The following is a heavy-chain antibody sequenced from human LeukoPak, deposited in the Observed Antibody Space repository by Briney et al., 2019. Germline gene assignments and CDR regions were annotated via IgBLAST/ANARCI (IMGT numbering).Heavy chain of an antibody. J-gene: IGHJ4*02. CDR3: AKDARVLVVRGSRNFDY. CDR1: AFTFSTYV. V-gene: IGHV3-23*01. CDR2: ISDSGGST. Sequence: GGSLRLSCAASAFTFSTYVLSWVRQAPGKGLEWVSSISDSGGSTYYADSVKGRFTISRDNSKNTLYLQMNSLRAEDTAVYYCAKDARVLVVRGSRNFDYWGQGTLVTVSS. D-gene: IGHD2-15*01.